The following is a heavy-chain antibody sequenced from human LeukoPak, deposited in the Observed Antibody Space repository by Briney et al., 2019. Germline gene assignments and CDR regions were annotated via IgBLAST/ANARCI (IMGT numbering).Heavy chain of an antibody. CDR1: GYTFTSYG. CDR3: ARGRRQLERQMYWFDP. D-gene: IGHD1-1*01. Sequence: ASVKVSCKASGYTFTSYGISWVRQAPGQGLEWMGWFSAYNGNTNYAQKLQGRVTMTTDTSTSTAYMELRSLRSDDTAVYYCARGRRQLERQMYWFDPWGQGTLVTVSS. J-gene: IGHJ5*02. V-gene: IGHV1-18*01. CDR2: FSAYNGNT.